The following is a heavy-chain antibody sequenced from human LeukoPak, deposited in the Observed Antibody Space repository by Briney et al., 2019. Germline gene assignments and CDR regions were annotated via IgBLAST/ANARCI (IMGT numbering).Heavy chain of an antibody. Sequence: SETLSLTCSVSGGSISSNNYYWAWIRQPPGKGLERIGSIHYTGSTYYSASLKSRVTISVDTSKNQFSLKLPSVTAADTAVYYCARRGRLLEWLSFFDYWGQGTLVTVSS. J-gene: IGHJ4*02. V-gene: IGHV4-39*07. CDR3: ARRGRLLEWLSFFDY. CDR2: IHYTGST. CDR1: GGSISSNNYY. D-gene: IGHD3-3*01.